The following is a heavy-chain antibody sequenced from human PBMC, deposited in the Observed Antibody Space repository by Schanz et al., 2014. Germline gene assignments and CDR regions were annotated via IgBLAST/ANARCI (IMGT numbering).Heavy chain of an antibody. Sequence: QVHLVQSGAEVHKPGASLKISCKASGYTFTNFFLHWVRQAPGQGLEWMGIINPIGGSTTYAQKLRGAVTLTTDTSTDTAYLQLTSLRSEDTAVYYCARGSPENMIRWELDYWGQGTLVTVSS. D-gene: IGHD1-26*01. CDR2: INPIGGST. V-gene: IGHV1-46*03. CDR1: GYTFTNFF. CDR3: ARGSPENMIRWELDY. J-gene: IGHJ4*02.